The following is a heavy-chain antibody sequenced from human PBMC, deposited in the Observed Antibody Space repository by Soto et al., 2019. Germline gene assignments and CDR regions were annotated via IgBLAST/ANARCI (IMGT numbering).Heavy chain of an antibody. CDR3: AKYYYGSGSIRAFDI. V-gene: IGHV3-23*01. D-gene: IGHD3-10*01. J-gene: IGHJ3*02. Sequence: EVQLLESGGGLVRPGGSLRLSCAASGFTFSSYTVTWVRQAPGERLEWVSSIVGSGDNTYYADSVKGRFTISRDNSNTTLYLQMNSLRAADTAVYYCAKYYYGSGSIRAFDIWCQGTMVTVSS. CDR1: GFTFSSYT. CDR2: IVGSGDNT.